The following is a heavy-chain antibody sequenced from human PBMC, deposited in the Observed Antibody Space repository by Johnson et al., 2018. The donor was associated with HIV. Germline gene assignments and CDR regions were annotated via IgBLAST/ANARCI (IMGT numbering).Heavy chain of an antibody. CDR1: GFTFDDYG. D-gene: IGHD1-26*01. J-gene: IGHJ3*02. V-gene: IGHV3-30*03. CDR3: ASGLGIVGATRSAFDI. CDR2: ISYDGSNK. Sequence: QVQLVESGGGVVRPGGSLRLSCATSGFTFDDYGMSWVRQAPGKGLEWVAVISYDGSNKYYADSVKGRFTISRDNSKNTLYLQMNSLRAEDTAGYYCASGLGIVGATRSAFDIWGQGTMVTVSS.